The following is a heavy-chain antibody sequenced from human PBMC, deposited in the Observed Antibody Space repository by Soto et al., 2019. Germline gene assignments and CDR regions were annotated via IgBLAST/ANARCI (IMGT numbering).Heavy chain of an antibody. CDR2: VHHSGNT. J-gene: IGHJ3*02. CDR3: ARVVTDAFDI. Sequence: SETLSLTCTVSGGSVNSDSYYWSWIRQPPGKGLEWIGNVHHSGNTFYNPSLKSRVTISIDKSKNQFSLNLNSVTAADTAVYYCARVVTDAFDIWGQGTMVTVSS. V-gene: IGHV4-39*07. CDR1: GGSVNSDSYY. D-gene: IGHD2-21*01.